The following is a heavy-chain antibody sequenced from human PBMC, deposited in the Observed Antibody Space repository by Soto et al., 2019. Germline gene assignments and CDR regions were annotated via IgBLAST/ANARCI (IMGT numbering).Heavy chain of an antibody. Sequence: GTLKLACAASGVTCTIYSLNWVRQAPGKGLEWVSYISSSSSTIYYADSVKGRFTISRDNAKNSLYLQMNSLRDEDTAVYYGARVRVDVWGQGTTVPVSS. CDR2: ISSSSSTI. CDR3: ARVRVDV. CDR1: GVTCTIYS. V-gene: IGHV3-48*02. D-gene: IGHD4-17*01. J-gene: IGHJ6*02.